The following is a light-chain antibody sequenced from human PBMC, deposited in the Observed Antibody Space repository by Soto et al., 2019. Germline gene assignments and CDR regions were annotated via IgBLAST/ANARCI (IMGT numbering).Light chain of an antibody. V-gene: IGLV1-40*01. CDR2: GNS. Sequence: QSVLTQPPSVSGAPGQRVPISCTGSSSNIGAGYEVHWYQQLPGTAPKLLIYGNSNRPSGVPDRFSGSKSGTSASLAITGLQAEDEADYYCQSYDSSLRGVFGAGTKLTVL. CDR1: SSNIGAGYE. CDR3: QSYDSSLRGV. J-gene: IGLJ1*01.